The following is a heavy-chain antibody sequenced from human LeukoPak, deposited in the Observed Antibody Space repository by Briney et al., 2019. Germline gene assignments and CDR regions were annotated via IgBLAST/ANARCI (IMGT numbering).Heavy chain of an antibody. CDR2: FDPEDGET. D-gene: IGHD2-2*02. Sequence: GASVTVSCKVSGYTLTELSIHWVRQAPGKGLEWMGGFDPEDGETIYAQKFQGRVTMTEDTSTDTAYMELSSLRSEDTAVYYCATGLYCSSTSCYNSGWFDPWGQGTLVTVSS. CDR3: ATGLYCSSTSCYNSGWFDP. CDR1: GYTLTELS. V-gene: IGHV1-24*01. J-gene: IGHJ5*02.